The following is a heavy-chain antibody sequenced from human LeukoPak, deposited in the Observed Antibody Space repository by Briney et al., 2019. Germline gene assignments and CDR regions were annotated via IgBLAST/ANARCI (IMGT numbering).Heavy chain of an antibody. CDR1: GGSISSGDYY. Sequence: SQTLSLTCTVSGGSISSGDYYWSWIRQPPGKGLEWIGYIYYSGSTYYNPSLKSRVTISVDRSKNQFSLKLSSVTAADTAVYYCARRLGYCSSTSCLGVDYWGQGTLVTVSS. D-gene: IGHD2-2*01. V-gene: IGHV4-30-4*01. CDR2: IYYSGST. CDR3: ARRLGYCSSTSCLGVDY. J-gene: IGHJ4*02.